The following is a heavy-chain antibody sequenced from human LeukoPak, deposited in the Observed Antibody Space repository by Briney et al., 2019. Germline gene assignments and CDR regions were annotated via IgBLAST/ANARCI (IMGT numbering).Heavy chain of an antibody. Sequence: PSETLSLTCTVSGYSISSGYFWGWIRQPPGKGLQWIGSIYHSGSTYYNPSLKSRVTISVDTSKNQFSLKLSSMTAADTAVYYCVRDIDYWGQGTLVTVSS. CDR1: GYSISSGYF. V-gene: IGHV4-38-2*02. CDR3: VRDIDY. CDR2: IYHSGST. J-gene: IGHJ4*02.